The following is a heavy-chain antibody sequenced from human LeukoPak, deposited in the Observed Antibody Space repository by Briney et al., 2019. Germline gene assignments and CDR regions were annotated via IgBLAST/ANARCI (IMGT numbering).Heavy chain of an antibody. CDR2: IYSGGST. CDR1: GFIVSGDF. V-gene: IGHV3-53*01. D-gene: IGHD3-10*01. CDR3: ARVGWPDYYYGMDV. J-gene: IGHJ6*02. Sequence: GGSLRLSCAASGFIVSGDFMSWVRQAPGKGLEWVSVIYSGGSTYYADSVKGRFTISRDNSKNTLYLQMNSLRAEDTAVYYCARVGWPDYYYGMDVWGQGTTVTVSS.